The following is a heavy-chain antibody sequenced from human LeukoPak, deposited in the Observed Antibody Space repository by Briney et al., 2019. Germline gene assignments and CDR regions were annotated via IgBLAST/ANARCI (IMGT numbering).Heavy chain of an antibody. Sequence: GASVKVSCKASGYTFTGYYMHWVRQAPGQGLEWMGWISAYNGNTNYAQKLQGRVTMTTDTSTSTAYMELRSLRSDDTAVYYCARVMYSSSWYDPYYYYYMDVWGKGTTVTVSS. CDR2: ISAYNGNT. V-gene: IGHV1-18*04. CDR1: GYTFTGYY. J-gene: IGHJ6*03. CDR3: ARVMYSSSWYDPYYYYYMDV. D-gene: IGHD6-13*01.